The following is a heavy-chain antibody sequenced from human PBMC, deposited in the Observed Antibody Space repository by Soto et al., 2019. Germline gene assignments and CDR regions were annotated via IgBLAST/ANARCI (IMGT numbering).Heavy chain of an antibody. V-gene: IGHV4-30-2*01. J-gene: IGHJ4*02. D-gene: IGHD1-1*01. CDR3: ARESTYGTTDY. Sequence: PSETLSLTCAVSGGSISSGGYSWSWIRQPPGKGLEWIGYIYHSGSTYYNPSLKSRVTISVDRSKNQFSLKLSSVTAADTAVYYCARESTYGTTDYWGQGTLGTVSS. CDR2: IYHSGST. CDR1: GGSISSGGYS.